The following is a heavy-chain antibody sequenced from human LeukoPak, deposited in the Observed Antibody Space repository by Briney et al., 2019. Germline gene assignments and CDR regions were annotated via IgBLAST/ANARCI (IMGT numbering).Heavy chain of an antibody. D-gene: IGHD3-10*01. J-gene: IGHJ4*02. CDR2: IYISGVT. CDR3: AQRSPSY. Sequence: GGSLRLSCTVSGFTVNSNDMNWVRQAPGKGLEWVSLIYISGVTKYADSVQGRFTISRDNSKNTLHLQMNSLRAEDTAVYYCAQRSPSYWGQGTLVTVSS. V-gene: IGHV3-66*01. CDR1: GFTVNSND.